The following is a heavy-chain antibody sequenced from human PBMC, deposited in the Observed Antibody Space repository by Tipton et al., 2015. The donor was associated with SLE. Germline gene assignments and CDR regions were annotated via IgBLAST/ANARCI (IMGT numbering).Heavy chain of an antibody. D-gene: IGHD6-19*01. CDR1: GYSISSGYY. CDR2: IYYSGST. J-gene: IGHJ4*02. V-gene: IGHV4-38-2*01. CDR3: ARQWQWLVRGYFDY. Sequence: LRLSCAVSGYSISSGYYWGWIRQPPGKGLEWIGSIYYSGSTYYNPSLKSRVTISVDTSKNQFSLKVSSVTAADTAVYYCARQWQWLVRGYFDYWGQGTLVTVSS.